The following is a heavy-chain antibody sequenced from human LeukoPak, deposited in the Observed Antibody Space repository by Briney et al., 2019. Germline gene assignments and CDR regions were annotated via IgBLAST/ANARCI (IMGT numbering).Heavy chain of an antibody. CDR2: INTDGSTT. D-gene: IGHD4-23*01. Sequence: GGSLRLSCVASGFTLTNYWMHWVRQAPGKGLVWVSRINTDGSTTSYADSVKGRFTISRDNAKNTLYLQMNSLRAEDTAVYYCASPPGTSVTPPGGSWGQGTLVTVSS. V-gene: IGHV3-74*01. J-gene: IGHJ5*02. CDR1: GFTLTNYW. CDR3: ASPPGTSVTPPGGS.